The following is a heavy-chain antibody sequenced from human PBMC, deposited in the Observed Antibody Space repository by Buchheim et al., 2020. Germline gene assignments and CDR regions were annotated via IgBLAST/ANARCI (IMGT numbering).Heavy chain of an antibody. J-gene: IGHJ4*02. CDR2: INPNSGGT. D-gene: IGHD2-15*01. Sequence: QVQLVQSGAEVKKPGASVKVSCKASGYTFTGYYMHWVRQAPGQGLEWMGWINPNSGGTNYAQKFQGWVTMTRDTSISTAYMELSRPRSDDTAVYYCAREARYCSGGSCHKDYYFDYWGQGTL. CDR1: GYTFTGYY. V-gene: IGHV1-2*04. CDR3: AREARYCSGGSCHKDYYFDY.